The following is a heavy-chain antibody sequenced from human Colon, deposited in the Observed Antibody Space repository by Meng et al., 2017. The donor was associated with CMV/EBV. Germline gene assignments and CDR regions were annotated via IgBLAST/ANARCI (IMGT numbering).Heavy chain of an antibody. CDR2: VNPNSGGT. D-gene: IGHD3-16*01. J-gene: IGHJ6*02. V-gene: IGHV1-2*02. Sequence: ASVKVSCKTSGYSFTDYYVLWVRQAPGQGLEWMGWVNPNSGGTNSAVKFLGRVTMTADTSVATVYLELHNLRSDDTAIYYCVRNLKKLRVSGLDVWGQGTTVTVSS. CDR3: VRNLKKLRVSGLDV. CDR1: GYSFTDYY.